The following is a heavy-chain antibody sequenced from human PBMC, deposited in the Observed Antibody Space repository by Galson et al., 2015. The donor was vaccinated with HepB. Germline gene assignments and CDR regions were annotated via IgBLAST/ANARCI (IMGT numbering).Heavy chain of an antibody. J-gene: IGHJ3*02. D-gene: IGHD2-15*01. CDR1: GFTVSSNY. V-gene: IGHV3-53*01. CDR2: IYSGGSA. Sequence: SLRLSCAASGFTVSSNYMSWVRQAPGKGLEWVSVIYSGGSAYYADSVKGRFTISRDNSKNTLYVQMNSLRAEDTAVYYCARDRVAGGAFDIWGQGTMVTVSS. CDR3: ARDRVAGGAFDI.